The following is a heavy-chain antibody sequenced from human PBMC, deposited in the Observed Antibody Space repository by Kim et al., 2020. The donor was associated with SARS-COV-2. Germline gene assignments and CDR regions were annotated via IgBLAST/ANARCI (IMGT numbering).Heavy chain of an antibody. CDR2: INSDGSST. J-gene: IGHJ3*02. CDR1: GFTFSSYW. D-gene: IGHD2-15*01. Sequence: GGSLRLSCAASGFTFSSYWMHWVRQAPGKGLVWVSRINSDGSSTSYADSVKGRFTISRDNAKNTLYLQMNSLRAEDTAVYYCARVRVVVAATRRAFDILGQGTMVTVSS. CDR3: ARVRVVVAATRRAFDI. V-gene: IGHV3-74*01.